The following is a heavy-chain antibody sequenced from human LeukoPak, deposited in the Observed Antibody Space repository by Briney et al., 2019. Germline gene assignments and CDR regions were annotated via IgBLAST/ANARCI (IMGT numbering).Heavy chain of an antibody. V-gene: IGHV3-23*01. D-gene: IGHD6-19*01. J-gene: IGHJ4*02. CDR1: GFTFSSYA. CDR2: ISGSGGST. Sequence: VGSLRLSCAASGFTFSSYAMTWVRQAPGKGLEWVSTISGSGGSTYYADSVKGRFTISRDNSKNTLYLQMNNLRAEDTAVYYCAKDTGSRAVAGTRFDYWGQGTLVTVSS. CDR3: AKDTGSRAVAGTRFDY.